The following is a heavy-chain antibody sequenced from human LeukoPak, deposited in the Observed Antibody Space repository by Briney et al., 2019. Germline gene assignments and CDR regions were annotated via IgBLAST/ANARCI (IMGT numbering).Heavy chain of an antibody. Sequence: GGSLRLSCAASGFTFRSYGMHWVRQAPGKGLEWVSSITSTSSHINYADSVRGRFTISRDNAKNALFLQMTSLTDEDTALYYCAKARLGYYDEYFDPWGQGTQVTVSS. CDR3: AKARLGYYDEYFDP. CDR2: ITSTSSHI. D-gene: IGHD3-16*01. CDR1: GFTFRSYG. J-gene: IGHJ5*02. V-gene: IGHV3-21*01.